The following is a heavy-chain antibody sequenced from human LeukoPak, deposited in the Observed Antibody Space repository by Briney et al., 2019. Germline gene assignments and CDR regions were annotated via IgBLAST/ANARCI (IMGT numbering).Heavy chain of an antibody. D-gene: IGHD3-22*01. Sequence: SETLSLTCTVSGGSISSGSYYWSWIRQPAGKGLEWIGRIYTSGSTNYNPSLKSRVTISVDTSKNQFSLKLSSVTAADTAVYYCARAESSGYYYSDLGYWGQGTLVTVSS. CDR2: IYTSGST. V-gene: IGHV4-61*02. J-gene: IGHJ4*02. CDR3: ARAESSGYYYSDLGY. CDR1: GGSISSGSYY.